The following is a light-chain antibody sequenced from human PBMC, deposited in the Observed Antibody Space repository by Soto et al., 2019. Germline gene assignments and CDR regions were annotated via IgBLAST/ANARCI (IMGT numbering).Light chain of an antibody. Sequence: QSVLTQPASVSGSPGQSITISCTGTSSDVGAYNYVSWYQQHPGKAPKLMIYDVSNRPSGVSNRFSGSKSGNTASLSISGLQAEDEADYYCSSYTSTSTYVLGTGNKVTV. V-gene: IGLV2-14*01. J-gene: IGLJ1*01. CDR3: SSYTSTSTYV. CDR2: DVS. CDR1: SSDVGAYNY.